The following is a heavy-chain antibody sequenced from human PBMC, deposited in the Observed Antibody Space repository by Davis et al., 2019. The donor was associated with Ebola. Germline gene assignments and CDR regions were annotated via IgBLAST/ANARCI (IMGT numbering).Heavy chain of an antibody. CDR2: INSDGSQT. CDR1: GFTFSSYW. J-gene: IGHJ6*02. V-gene: IGHV3-74*01. Sequence: HTGGSLRLSCAASGFTFSSYWMHWVRQAPGKGLVWVSRINSDGSQTIYADSVKGRFTISRDNAKNTLYLQMNSLRGEDTAVYYCAEIYWVRYGMDVWGQGTTVTVSS. D-gene: IGHD2-8*02. CDR3: AEIYWVRYGMDV.